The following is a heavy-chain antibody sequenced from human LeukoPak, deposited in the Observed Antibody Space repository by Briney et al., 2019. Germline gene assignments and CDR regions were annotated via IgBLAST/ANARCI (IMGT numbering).Heavy chain of an antibody. D-gene: IGHD5-12*01. CDR3: ARLSGYDYAYFDY. J-gene: IGHJ4*02. V-gene: IGHV3-48*03. Sequence: GGSLRHSCAASGFTFSSYEMNWVRQAPGKGLEWVSYISSSGSTIYNADSVKGRFTISRDNAKNSLYLQMNSLRAEDTAVYYCARLSGYDYAYFDYWGQGTLVTVSS. CDR2: ISSSGSTI. CDR1: GFTFSSYE.